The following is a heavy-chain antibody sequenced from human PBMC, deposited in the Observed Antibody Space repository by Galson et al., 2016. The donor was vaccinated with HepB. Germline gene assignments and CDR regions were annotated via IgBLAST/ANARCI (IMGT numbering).Heavy chain of an antibody. CDR3: ARGAHDYDRAFDI. D-gene: IGHD4-17*01. CDR1: GFTFSTYS. Sequence: SLRLSCAASGFTFSTYSVNWVRQAPGKGLEWVSYISSSSSTIYYADSVKGRFTISRDNSKNTLYLQMNSLRAEDTAVYYCARGAHDYDRAFDIWGQGTMVTVSS. V-gene: IGHV3-48*01. J-gene: IGHJ3*02. CDR2: ISSSSSTI.